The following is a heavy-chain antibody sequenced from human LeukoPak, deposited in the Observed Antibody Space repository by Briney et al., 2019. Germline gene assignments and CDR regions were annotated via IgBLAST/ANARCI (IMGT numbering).Heavy chain of an antibody. D-gene: IGHD1-26*01. Sequence: SETLSLTCTVSGGSISSYYWNCIRQPAGKGLEYIGRTYTGGSTNYNPSLKSRVTMSVDTSKNQFSLKLSSVTAADTAVYYCVGGTYYGGDSWGQGTLVTVSS. V-gene: IGHV4-4*07. CDR1: GGSISSYY. CDR2: TYTGGST. CDR3: VGGTYYGGDS. J-gene: IGHJ4*02.